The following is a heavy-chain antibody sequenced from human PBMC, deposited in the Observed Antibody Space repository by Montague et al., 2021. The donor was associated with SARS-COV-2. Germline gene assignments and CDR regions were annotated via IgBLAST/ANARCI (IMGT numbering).Heavy chain of an antibody. V-gene: IGHV4-34*01. CDR3: ARGRTDLGAYLAFWSGSYWSGQGWFDP. CDR1: GGSFTGYY. Sequence: SETLSLTCTVSGGSFTGYYWSWIRQPPGKGLEWIGEINHSGSTNYNPSLKSRVTISVDTSKNQFSLKLSSVTAADTAVYYCARGRTDLGAYLAFWSGSYWSGQGWFDPLGPGNPGHRLL. CDR2: INHSGST. J-gene: IGHJ5*02. D-gene: IGHD3-3*01.